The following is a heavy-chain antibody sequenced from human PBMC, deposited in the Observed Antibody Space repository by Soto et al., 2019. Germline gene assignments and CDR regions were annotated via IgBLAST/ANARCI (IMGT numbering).Heavy chain of an antibody. CDR1: GGTFSSYA. J-gene: IGHJ4*02. CDR3: ASGPEVNWNCGPCDY. V-gene: IGHV1-69*13. D-gene: IGHD1-7*01. CDR2: IIPIFGTA. Sequence: SVKVSCKASGGTFSSYAISWVRQAPGQGLEWMGGIIPIFGTANYAQKFQGRVTITADESTSTAYMELSSLRSEDTAVYYCASGPEVNWNCGPCDYWGQGTLVTVSS.